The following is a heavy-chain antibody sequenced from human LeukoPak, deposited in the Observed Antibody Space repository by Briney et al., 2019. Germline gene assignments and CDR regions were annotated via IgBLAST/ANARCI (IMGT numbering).Heavy chain of an antibody. V-gene: IGHV3-7*01. Sequence: GRSLRLSCAASGFTFDDYAMHWVRQAPGKGLEWVANIKRDRSEKDYVDSVKGRFTISRDNAKNSLYLQINSLRAEDTAVYYCARVLWSQPFDLWGQGTLVNVSS. J-gene: IGHJ4*02. CDR2: IKRDRSEK. CDR3: ARVLWSQPFDL. D-gene: IGHD3-10*01. CDR1: GFTFDDYA.